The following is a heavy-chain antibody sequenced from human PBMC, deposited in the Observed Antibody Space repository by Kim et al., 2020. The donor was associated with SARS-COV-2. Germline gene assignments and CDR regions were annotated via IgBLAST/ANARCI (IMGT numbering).Heavy chain of an antibody. V-gene: IGHV1-24*01. J-gene: IGHJ4*02. Sequence: IYAQQFQGRVPMTEDTSTDTAYMELSSLRSEDTAVYYCATAYSSSWTLDYWGQGTLVTVSS. D-gene: IGHD6-13*01. CDR3: ATAYSSSWTLDY.